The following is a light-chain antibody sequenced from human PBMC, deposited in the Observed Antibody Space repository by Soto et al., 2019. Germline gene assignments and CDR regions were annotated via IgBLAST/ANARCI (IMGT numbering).Light chain of an antibody. CDR3: QSNHSSLSGVV. J-gene: IGLJ2*01. CDR2: VNS. Sequence: QSVLTQPPSVSGAPGQRVTISCTGSSSNIGAGYNVHWYQQLPGTAPKLLIYVNSNRPSGVPDRFSGSKSGTSASLAITGLQAEDEADYYCQSNHSSLSGVVFGGGTKPTVL. CDR1: SSNIGAGYN. V-gene: IGLV1-40*01.